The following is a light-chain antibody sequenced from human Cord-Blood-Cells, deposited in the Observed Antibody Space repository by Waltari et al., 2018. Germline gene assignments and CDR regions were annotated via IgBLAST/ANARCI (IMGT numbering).Light chain of an antibody. CDR2: WAS. V-gene: IGKV4-1*01. J-gene: IGKJ2*01. CDR3: QQYYSTPT. Sequence: DIVMTQSPDSLAVSLGERATINCKSSQSVLYSSNNKNYLAWYQQKPGQPPKLLIYWASTQESWVPDRVRDSGSGTDFSLTINSLQAEDVAVYYCQQYYSTPTFGQGTKLEIK. CDR1: QSVLYSSNNKNY.